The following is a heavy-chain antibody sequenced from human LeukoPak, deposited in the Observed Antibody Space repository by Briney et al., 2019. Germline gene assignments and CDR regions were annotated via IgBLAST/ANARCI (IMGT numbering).Heavy chain of an antibody. CDR2: ISYDGSNK. V-gene: IGHV3-30-3*02. CDR3: AKTLADSNLTYYYGMDV. CDR1: GFTFSSYA. Sequence: GGSLRLSCAASGFTFSSYAMHWVRQAPGKGLEWVAVISYDGSNKYYADSVKGRFTISRDNSKNTLYLQMNSLRAEDTAVYYCAKTLADSNLTYYYGMDVWGQGTTVTVSS. D-gene: IGHD2-8*01. J-gene: IGHJ6*02.